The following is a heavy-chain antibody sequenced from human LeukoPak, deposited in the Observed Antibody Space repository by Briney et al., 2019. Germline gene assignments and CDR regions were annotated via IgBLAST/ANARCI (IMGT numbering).Heavy chain of an antibody. D-gene: IGHD1-26*01. J-gene: IGHJ3*02. Sequence: SETLSLTCAVSGASITSCYWSWVRQSAGKGLEWIGRLYTTGTTNYNPSLKSRVTMSGASSKNQLSLTLTSVTAADTAVYYCVRDGANWEEPNDAFDTWGQGTLVTVSS. CDR1: GASITSCY. CDR3: VRDGANWEEPNDAFDT. CDR2: LYTTGTT. V-gene: IGHV4-4*07.